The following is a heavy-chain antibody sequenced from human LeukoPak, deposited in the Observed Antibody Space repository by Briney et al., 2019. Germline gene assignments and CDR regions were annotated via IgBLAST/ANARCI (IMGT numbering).Heavy chain of an antibody. CDR3: ARHVGGYDADAFDI. V-gene: IGHV4-39*01. J-gene: IGHJ3*02. CDR2: IYYSGST. Sequence: SETLSLTCTVSGGSISSSSYYWGWIRQTPGKGLEWIGSIYYSGSTYYNPSLKSRGTISVDTSKNQFSLKLSSVTAADTAVYYCARHVGGYDADAFDIWGQGTMVTVSS. CDR1: GGSISSSSYY. D-gene: IGHD5-12*01.